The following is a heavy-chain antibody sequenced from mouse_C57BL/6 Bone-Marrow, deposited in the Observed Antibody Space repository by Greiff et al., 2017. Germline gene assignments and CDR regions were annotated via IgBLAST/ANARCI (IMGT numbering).Heavy chain of an antibody. CDR2: IYPGDGDT. J-gene: IGHJ2*01. Sequence: VQLVESGAELVKPGASVKISCKASGYAFSSYWMNWVKQRPGKGLEWIGQIYPGDGDTNYNGKFKGKATLTADKSSSTAYMQLSSLTSEDSAVYFCAREGGFYYSNYGFDYWGQGTTLTVSA. CDR1: GYAFSSYW. CDR3: AREGGFYYSNYGFDY. V-gene: IGHV1-80*01. D-gene: IGHD2-5*01.